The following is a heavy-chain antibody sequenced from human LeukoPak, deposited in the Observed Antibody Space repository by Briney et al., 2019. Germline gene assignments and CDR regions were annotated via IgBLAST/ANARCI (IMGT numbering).Heavy chain of an antibody. V-gene: IGHV1-69*13. D-gene: IGHD3-10*01. J-gene: IGHJ4*02. Sequence: ASVKVSCKASGGTFSSYAISWVRQAPGQGLEWMGGIIPIFGTASYAQKFQGRVTITADESTSTAYMELSSLRSEDTAVYYCARGDLRNYFDYWGQGTLVTVSS. CDR1: GGTFSSYA. CDR2: IIPIFGTA. CDR3: ARGDLRNYFDY.